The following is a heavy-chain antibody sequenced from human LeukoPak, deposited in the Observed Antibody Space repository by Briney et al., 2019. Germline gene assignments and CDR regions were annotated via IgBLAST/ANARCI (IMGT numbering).Heavy chain of an antibody. V-gene: IGHV5-51*01. J-gene: IGHJ4*02. CDR3: ARVRYSTTWHRAFFGY. Sequence: GESLKISCKGSEYSFTTYWIAWVRQTPGRGLEWMGIIYPGDSDTRYSPSFQGQVTISGDKSISTAYLQWSSLKASDSAMYYCARVRYSTTWHRAFFGYWGQGTLVTVSS. CDR2: IYPGDSDT. CDR1: EYSFTTYW. D-gene: IGHD1-1*01.